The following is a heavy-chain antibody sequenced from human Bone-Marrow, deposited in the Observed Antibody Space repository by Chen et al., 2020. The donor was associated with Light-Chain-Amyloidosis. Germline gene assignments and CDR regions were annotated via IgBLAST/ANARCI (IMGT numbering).Heavy chain of an antibody. D-gene: IGHD7-27*01. CDR3: ARDLNWGWTFGAFDI. V-gene: IGHV4-59*12. CDR2: IYYDGST. J-gene: IGHJ3*02. CDR1: GGSIRSYF. Sequence: QVQLRESGPGLVQASETLSLTCTVSGGSIRSYFWSWIRQSPGKGLEWIGYIYYDGSTHYNPSLKSRVTISQDTSKNQYSLKLSSVTAADTAVYYCARDLNWGWTFGAFDIWGQGTMVTVSS.